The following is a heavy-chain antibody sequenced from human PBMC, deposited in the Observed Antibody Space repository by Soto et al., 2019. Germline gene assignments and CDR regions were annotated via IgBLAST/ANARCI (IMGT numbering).Heavy chain of an antibody. CDR1: GFSFSTYA. CDR3: ATDYTLHWFGP. J-gene: IGHJ5*02. D-gene: IGHD3-16*01. V-gene: IGHV3-23*01. Sequence: SGGSLRLSCATSGFSFSTYAMTWVRQAPGKGLEWVSTFNVNGGGTYYADSVKGRFTISRDNSKNTLYLQMDSLRAEDPATDYGATDYTLHWFGPCHRGCLVTVSS. CDR2: FNVNGGGT.